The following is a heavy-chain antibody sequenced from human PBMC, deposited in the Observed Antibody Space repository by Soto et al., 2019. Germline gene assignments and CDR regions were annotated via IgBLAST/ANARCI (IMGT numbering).Heavy chain of an antibody. J-gene: IGHJ6*02. CDR2: ISYDGSEK. Sequence: QVALVESGGGVVRPGRSLRLSCGASGFSFSKYGMHWVRQAPGEGLEWLPLISYDGSEKWYAESVKGRFTISRDNSKNTLYLQMNSLRGDDTAVYFCAKGYEVSPPVASAWYSNYFYGVDVWGRGTTVTVSS. D-gene: IGHD6-19*01. V-gene: IGHV3-30*18. CDR3: AKGYEVSPPVASAWYSNYFYGVDV. CDR1: GFSFSKYG.